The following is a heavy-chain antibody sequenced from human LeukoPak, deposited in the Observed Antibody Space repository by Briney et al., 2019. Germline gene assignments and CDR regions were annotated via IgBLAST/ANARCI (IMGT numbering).Heavy chain of an antibody. J-gene: IGHJ4*02. CDR3: ARRLRYFDWAFDY. D-gene: IGHD3-9*01. CDR2: INHSGST. V-gene: IGHV4-34*01. Sequence: SETLSLTCAVYGGSFSGYYWSWIRQPPGKGLEWIGEINHSGSTNYNPSLKSRVTISVDTSKNQFSLKLSSVTAADTAVYHCARRLRYFDWAFDYWGQGTLVTVSS. CDR1: GGSFSGYY.